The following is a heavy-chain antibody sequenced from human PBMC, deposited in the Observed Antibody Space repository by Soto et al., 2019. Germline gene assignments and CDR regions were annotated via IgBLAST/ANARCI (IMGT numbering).Heavy chain of an antibody. CDR3: ARIAVAGTWWFDP. V-gene: IGHV1-8*01. D-gene: IGHD6-19*01. J-gene: IGHJ5*02. CDR2: MNPQTGHT. CDR1: GYTFTNYD. Sequence: QVQLVQCGAEVKKPGASLKVSCRSSGYTFTNYDVNWVRQAPGQGLEWMGWMNPQTGHTGYAQKFQDRVTMTRDTSISTSYMELTSLTSEDTAVYYCARIAVAGTWWFDPWGQGTLVTVSS.